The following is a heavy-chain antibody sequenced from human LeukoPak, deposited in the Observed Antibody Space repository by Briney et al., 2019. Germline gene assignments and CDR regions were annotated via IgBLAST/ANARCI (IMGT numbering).Heavy chain of an antibody. Sequence: ASVKVSCKASGYTFTSYYMHWVRQAPGQGLEWMGIINPSGGSTSYAQKFQGRVTTTRDTSTSTVYMELSSLRSEDTAVYYCARVRAYYYGSGRYGMDVWGKGTTVTVSS. CDR1: GYTFTSYY. J-gene: IGHJ6*04. D-gene: IGHD3-10*01. CDR2: INPSGGST. CDR3: ARVRAYYYGSGRYGMDV. V-gene: IGHV1-46*01.